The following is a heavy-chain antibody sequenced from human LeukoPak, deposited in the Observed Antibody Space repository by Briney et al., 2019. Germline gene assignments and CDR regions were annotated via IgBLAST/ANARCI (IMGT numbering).Heavy chain of an antibody. J-gene: IGHJ6*02. D-gene: IGHD2-2*01. CDR2: FDPEDCET. CDR3: ATALYCGRTSWGYGMDV. V-gene: IGHV1-24*01. CDR1: GYTLTELS. Sequence: ASVKASCKVSGYTLTELSMHWVRQAPGQGLEWMGGFDPEDCETIHAQKFQGRVTMTEDASTDTAYMELRSLRSEDTGVYYCATALYCGRTSWGYGMDVWGQGTTVTVS.